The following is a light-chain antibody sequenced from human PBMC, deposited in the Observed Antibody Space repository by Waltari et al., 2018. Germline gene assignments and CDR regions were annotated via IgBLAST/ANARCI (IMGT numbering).Light chain of an antibody. CDR1: SSHVGGYNY. CDR2: DVS. J-gene: IGLJ1*01. CDR3: SSYTSSSTQV. V-gene: IGLV2-14*03. Sequence: QSALTQPASVSGSPGQSITIPCTGTSSHVGGYNYVSWYQQHPGKAPKLMIYDVSKRPSGVSNRFSGSKSGNTASLTISGLQAEDEADYYCSSYTSSSTQVFGTGTKVTVL.